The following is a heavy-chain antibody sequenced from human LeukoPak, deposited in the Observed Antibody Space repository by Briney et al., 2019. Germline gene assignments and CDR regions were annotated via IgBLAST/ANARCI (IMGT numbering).Heavy chain of an antibody. J-gene: IGHJ3*02. CDR3: ARDKGDYAYDAVDI. CDR2: IIPILGIA. Sequence: PGSSVKVSCKASGGTFSSYAISWVRQAPGQGLEWMGRIIPILGIANYAQKFQGRVTITADKSTSTAYMELSSLRSEDTAVYYCARDKGDYAYDAVDIWGQGTMVTVSS. V-gene: IGHV1-69*04. D-gene: IGHD4-17*01. CDR1: GGTFSSYA.